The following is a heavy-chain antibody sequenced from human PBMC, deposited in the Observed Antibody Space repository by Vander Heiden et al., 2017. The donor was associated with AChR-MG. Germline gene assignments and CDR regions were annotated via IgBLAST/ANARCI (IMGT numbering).Heavy chain of an antibody. Sequence: QVQLVESGGGVVQPGSSLRLSCAASGFTFSSYAMHWVRQAPGKGLEWVAVISYDGSNKYYADSVKGRFTISRDNSKNTLYLQMNSLRAEDTAVYYCASAVAVPSDYWGQGTLVTVSS. CDR1: GFTFSSYA. CDR3: ASAVAVPSDY. CDR2: ISYDGSNK. D-gene: IGHD6-19*01. V-gene: IGHV3-30-3*01. J-gene: IGHJ4*02.